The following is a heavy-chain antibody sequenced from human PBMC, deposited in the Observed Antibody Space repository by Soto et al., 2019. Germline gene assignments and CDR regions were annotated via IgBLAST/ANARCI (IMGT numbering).Heavy chain of an antibody. D-gene: IGHD2-2*01. J-gene: IGHJ5*02. V-gene: IGHV1-69*01. CDR3: ARDPNCKTSSCHKWFDP. Sequence: QVQLVQSGAEVQKPGSSVKVSCKVSGGTFNTHSFNWVRQAPGQGLEWMGGIIPMFDSTVYSQRFQGRVTITADESMRTVYMELSSLRSEDTALYYCARDPNCKTSSCHKWFDPWGQGTLVTGSS. CDR1: GGTFNTHS. CDR2: IIPMFDST.